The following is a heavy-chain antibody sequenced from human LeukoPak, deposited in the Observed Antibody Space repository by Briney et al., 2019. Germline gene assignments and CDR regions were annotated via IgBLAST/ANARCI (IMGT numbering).Heavy chain of an antibody. CDR2: ITSRGSTI. CDR1: GFTLSSYE. D-gene: IGHD6-19*01. Sequence: PGGSLRLSCAASGFTLSSYEMNWVRQAPGKGLEWVSYITSRGSTIYYADSVKGRFTISRDNAKNSVYLQMNSLRAEDTAVYYCASLRRPRGIAVGAAPFDYWGQGTLVTVSS. CDR3: ASLRRPRGIAVGAAPFDY. J-gene: IGHJ4*02. V-gene: IGHV3-48*03.